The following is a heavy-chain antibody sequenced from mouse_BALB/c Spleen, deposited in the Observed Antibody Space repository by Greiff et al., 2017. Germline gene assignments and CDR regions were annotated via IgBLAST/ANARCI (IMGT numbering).Heavy chain of an antibody. D-gene: IGHD2-1*01. Sequence: EVQLVESGGGLVKPGGSLKLSCAASGFTFSSYAMSWVRQTPEKRLEWVASISSGGSTYYPDSVKGRFTISRDNARNILYLQMSSLRSEDTAMYYCARGRIYGNSRGYYFDYWGQGTTLTVSS. CDR2: ISSGGST. V-gene: IGHV5-6-5*01. J-gene: IGHJ2*01. CDR3: ARGRIYGNSRGYYFDY. CDR1: GFTFSSYA.